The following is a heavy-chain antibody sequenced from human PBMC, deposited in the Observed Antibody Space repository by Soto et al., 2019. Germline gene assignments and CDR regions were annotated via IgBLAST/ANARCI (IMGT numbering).Heavy chain of an antibody. J-gene: IGHJ5*02. D-gene: IGHD4-17*01. CDR1: GGSISSSTW. V-gene: IGHV4-4*02. CDR2: IYQSGST. CDR3: ARVNGDYLFRWFDP. Sequence: QVQLQESGPGLVKPSGTLSLTCAVSGGSISSSTWWGWVRQPPGKGLEWIGEIYQSGSTNYNPSLKRRVTISVDKSKNQFSLKLSSVTAADTAVYYCARVNGDYLFRWFDPWGQGTLVTVSS.